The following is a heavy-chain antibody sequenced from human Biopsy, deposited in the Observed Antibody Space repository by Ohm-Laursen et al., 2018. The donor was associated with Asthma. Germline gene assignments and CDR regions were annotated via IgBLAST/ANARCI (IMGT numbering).Heavy chain of an antibody. D-gene: IGHD5-12*01. Sequence: GSSVKVSCKASGYTFTSYYMHWVRQAPGQGLEWMGGLIPVLGTADYAPMFEGRVTITADESTSTANLELTSLRFEDMPVYYCARGYSGTDRIVYYYSGMEVWGQGTTVTVSS. CDR2: LIPVLGTA. CDR1: GYTFTSYY. V-gene: IGHV1-69*01. CDR3: ARGYSGTDRIVYYYSGMEV. J-gene: IGHJ6*02.